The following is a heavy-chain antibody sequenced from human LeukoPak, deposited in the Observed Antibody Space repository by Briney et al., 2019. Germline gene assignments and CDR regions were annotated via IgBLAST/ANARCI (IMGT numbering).Heavy chain of an antibody. CDR3: ASGPGTYGSGSYYLGY. Sequence: GPVKVSCKASGYTFTGYYMHWVRQAPGQGLEWMGRINPNSGGTNYAQKFQGRVTMTRVTSISTAYMELSRLRSDDTAVYYCASGPGTYGSGSYYLGYWGQGTLVTVSS. V-gene: IGHV1-2*06. CDR1: GYTFTGYY. CDR2: INPNSGGT. J-gene: IGHJ4*02. D-gene: IGHD3-10*01.